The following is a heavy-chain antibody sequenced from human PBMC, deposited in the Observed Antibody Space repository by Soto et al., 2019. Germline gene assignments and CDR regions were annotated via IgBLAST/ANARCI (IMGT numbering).Heavy chain of an antibody. D-gene: IGHD6-19*01. V-gene: IGHV4-39*01. J-gene: IGHJ4*02. CDR2: VSYSGST. CDR1: GGSISNSSYL. CDR3: SRIAVSGPITGFDY. Sequence: SETLSFTCTVSGGSISNSSYLWGWIRQPPGKGLQWIGSVSYSGSTYYNPSLKSRVTISVDTSKTQSSLRLSSVTAADTAVYYCSRIAVSGPITGFDYWGQGALVTVSS.